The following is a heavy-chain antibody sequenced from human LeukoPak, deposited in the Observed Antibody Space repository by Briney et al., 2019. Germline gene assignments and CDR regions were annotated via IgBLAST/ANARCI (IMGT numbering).Heavy chain of an antibody. Sequence: GGSLRLSCAASGFTFSSFWMTWVRQAPGKGLEWVANIKQDGSEKYYVDSVRGRFTISRDNAKNTLYLQMNSLRGEDTAVYYCARDSSKWYYDYWGQGTLVTVSS. CDR2: IKQDGSEK. CDR3: ARDSSKWYYDY. J-gene: IGHJ4*02. V-gene: IGHV3-7*01. D-gene: IGHD2-2*01. CDR1: GFTFSSFW.